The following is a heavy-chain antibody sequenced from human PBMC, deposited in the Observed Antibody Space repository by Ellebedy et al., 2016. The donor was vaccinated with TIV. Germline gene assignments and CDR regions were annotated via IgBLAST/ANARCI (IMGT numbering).Heavy chain of an antibody. J-gene: IGHJ5*02. V-gene: IGHV1-69*13. CDR3: ARDLEYSSSMYWFDP. CDR1: GGTFSSYA. D-gene: IGHD6-13*01. Sequence: SVKVSXXASGGTFSSYAISWVRQAPGQGLEWMGGIIPIFGTANYAQKFQGRVTITADESTSTAYMELSSLRSEDTAVYYCARDLEYSSSMYWFDPWGQGTLVTVSS. CDR2: IIPIFGTA.